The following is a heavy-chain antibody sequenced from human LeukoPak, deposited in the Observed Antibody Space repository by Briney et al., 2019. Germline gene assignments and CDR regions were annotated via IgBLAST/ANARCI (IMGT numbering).Heavy chain of an antibody. CDR3: ARTPRYYYYYMDV. CDR2: INHSGST. Sequence: SETLSLTRAVYGGSFSGYYWSWIRQPPGKGLEWIGEINHSGSTNYNPSLKSRVTISVDTSKNQFSLKLSSVTAADTAVYYCARTPRYYYYYMDVWGKGTTVTVSS. CDR1: GGSFSGYY. J-gene: IGHJ6*03. V-gene: IGHV4-34*01.